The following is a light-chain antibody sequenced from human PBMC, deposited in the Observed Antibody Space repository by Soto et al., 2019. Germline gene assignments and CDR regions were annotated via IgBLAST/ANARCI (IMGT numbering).Light chain of an antibody. Sequence: EIVMTQSPATLSASPGDIATLSCSASQSVDNDLAWYQQKPGQPPRLLIYDASTRATGIPARFSGSRSGTEFTLTISSLLSEDFAVYFCQPYNNWPLTFGGGTKVETK. CDR3: QPYNNWPLT. CDR1: QSVDND. J-gene: IGKJ4*01. CDR2: DAS. V-gene: IGKV3D-15*01.